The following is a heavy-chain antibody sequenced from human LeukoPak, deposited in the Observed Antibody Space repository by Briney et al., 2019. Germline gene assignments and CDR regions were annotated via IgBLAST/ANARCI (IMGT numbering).Heavy chain of an antibody. V-gene: IGHV4-39*01. CDR2: IYYSGST. CDR1: GGSISSRSYY. CDR3: ARQRLLAGMDV. D-gene: IGHD2-15*01. Sequence: SETLSLTCTVSGGSISSRSYYWGWIRQPPGKGLEWIGSIYYSGSTYYNPSLKSRVTISVDTSKNQFSLKLSSVTAADTAVYYCARQRLLAGMDVWGQGTTVTVSS. J-gene: IGHJ6*02.